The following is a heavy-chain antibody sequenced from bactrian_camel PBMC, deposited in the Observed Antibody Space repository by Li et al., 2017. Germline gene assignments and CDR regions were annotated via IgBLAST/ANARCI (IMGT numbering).Heavy chain of an antibody. CDR3: ASGTSGYTCNINS. CDR2: IYNEGSTV. J-gene: IGHJ6*01. V-gene: IGHV3-2*01. Sequence: QVQLVESGGGLVQAGGSLRLTCAVSGYPGRYHCRGWFRQTPGEERESVAVIYNEGSTVHYADSVKGRFTISHDKAKNTLFLQMNSLKPEDTAMYYCASGTSGYTCNINSWGQGTQVTVS. CDR1: GYPGRYHC. D-gene: IGHD6*01.